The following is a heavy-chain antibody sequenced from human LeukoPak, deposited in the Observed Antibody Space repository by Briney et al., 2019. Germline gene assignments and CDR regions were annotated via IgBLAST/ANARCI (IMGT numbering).Heavy chain of an antibody. CDR3: ARSIAVGGTARFDY. CDR2: IRSGSTVT. J-gene: IGHJ4*02. CDR1: DFIFSSCS. D-gene: IGHD6-19*01. Sequence: GGTLSFSCAASDFIFSSCSMTWHRQAPGKGLEWVSFIRSGSTVTYYADSVRGRFTISRDNAKNSLYLQMNRLRVEDTAVYYCARSIAVGGTARFDYWGQGTLVIVSS. V-gene: IGHV3-21*01.